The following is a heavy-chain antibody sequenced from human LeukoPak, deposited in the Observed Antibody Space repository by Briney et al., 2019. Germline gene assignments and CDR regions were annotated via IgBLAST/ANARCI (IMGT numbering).Heavy chain of an antibody. CDR2: ISGSGGST. D-gene: IGHD3-22*01. CDR3: AKAGVTMIEGDAFDI. Sequence: PGRSLRLSCAASGFTFDDYAMHWVRQAPGKGLEWVSAISGSGGSTYYADSVKGRFTISRDNSKNTLYLQMNSLRAEDTAVYYCAKAGVTMIEGDAFDIWGQGTMVTVSS. J-gene: IGHJ3*02. V-gene: IGHV3-23*01. CDR1: GFTFDDYA.